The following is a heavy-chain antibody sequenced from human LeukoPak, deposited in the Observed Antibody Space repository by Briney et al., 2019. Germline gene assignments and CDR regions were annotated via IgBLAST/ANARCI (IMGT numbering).Heavy chain of an antibody. CDR1: GFTFSSYV. CDR2: IDSHI. D-gene: IGHD3-9*01. Sequence: PGGSLRLSCAASGFTFSSYVMSWVRQVPGKGLEWVSSIDSHIYYAASVRGRFTISRDNARNSVYLQMNSLRVEDTAVYYCARDPLRYLRVGHYDYWGQGTLVAVSS. J-gene: IGHJ4*02. V-gene: IGHV3-21*01. CDR3: ARDPLRYLRVGHYDY.